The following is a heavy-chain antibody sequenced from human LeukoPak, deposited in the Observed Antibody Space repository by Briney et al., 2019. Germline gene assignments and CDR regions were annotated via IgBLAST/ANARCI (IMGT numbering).Heavy chain of an antibody. J-gene: IGHJ4*02. CDR1: GGSISSGSYY. CDR3: ASTYGSGSYRPPGY. Sequence: SETLSLTCTVSGGSISSGSYYWSWIRQPAGKGLEWIGRIYTSGSTNYNPSLKSRVTISVDTSKNQFSLKLSSVTAADTAVYYCASTYGSGSYRPPGYWGQGTLVTVSS. V-gene: IGHV4-61*02. D-gene: IGHD3-10*01. CDR2: IYTSGST.